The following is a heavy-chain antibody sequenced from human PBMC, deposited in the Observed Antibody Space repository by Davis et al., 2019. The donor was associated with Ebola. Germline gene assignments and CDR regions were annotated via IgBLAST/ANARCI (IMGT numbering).Heavy chain of an antibody. CDR2: ISSDGSSK. Sequence: PGGSLRLSCAASGFTFSHYGMHWVRQAPGKGLEWVSVISSDGSSKYYADSVKGRFTISRDDSKNTLFLQMNSLRPEDTAVYHCAKGTNRIAVAGMGQNNWGQGTLVTVSS. D-gene: IGHD6-19*01. V-gene: IGHV3-30*18. CDR3: AKGTNRIAVAGMGQNN. CDR1: GFTFSHYG. J-gene: IGHJ4*02.